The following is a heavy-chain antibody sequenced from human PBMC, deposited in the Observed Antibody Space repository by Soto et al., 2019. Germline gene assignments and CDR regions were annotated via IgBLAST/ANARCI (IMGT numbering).Heavy chain of an antibody. CDR2: IYYSGST. D-gene: IGHD2-15*01. J-gene: IGHJ6*03. V-gene: IGHV4-31*03. Sequence: PSETLSLTCTVSGGSISSGGYYWSWIRQHPGKGLEWVGYIYYSGSTYYNPSLKSRVTISVDTSKNQFSLKLSSVTAADTAVYYCARWGGYCSGGSCYSAYYYYMDVWGKGTTVTVSS. CDR3: ARWGGYCSGGSCYSAYYYYMDV. CDR1: GGSISSGGYY.